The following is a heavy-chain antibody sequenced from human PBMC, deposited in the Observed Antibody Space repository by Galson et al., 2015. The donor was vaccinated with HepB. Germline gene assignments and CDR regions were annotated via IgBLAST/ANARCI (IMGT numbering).Heavy chain of an antibody. V-gene: IGHV4-59*08. J-gene: IGHJ4*02. CDR1: GDSISNYY. CDR2: IYTSGPTA. CDR3: ARQKGTRIPFDY. D-gene: IGHD1-1*01. Sequence: VQLQESGPGLVKPSETLSLICTVSGDSISNYYWNWIRQSPGKGLEWIGYIYTSGPTAKYTPSLQGRVSISSETSKNQFSLDLTSATAADTAIYYCARQKGTRIPFDYWGQGTLVTVSS.